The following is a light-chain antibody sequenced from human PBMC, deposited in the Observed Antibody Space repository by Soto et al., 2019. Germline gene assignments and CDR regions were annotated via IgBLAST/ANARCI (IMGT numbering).Light chain of an antibody. CDR3: SSYTSTSALGVV. CDR2: DII. Sequence: QSALTQPASVSGCPGQSITISCTGTSSDIGGYNYVSWYQLHPGKVPKLIIYDIIIRPSGVSNRFSGSKSGNTASLTIPGLQAEDEADYYCSSYTSTSALGVVFGGGTKLTVL. J-gene: IGLJ2*01. CDR1: SSDIGGYNY. V-gene: IGLV2-14*01.